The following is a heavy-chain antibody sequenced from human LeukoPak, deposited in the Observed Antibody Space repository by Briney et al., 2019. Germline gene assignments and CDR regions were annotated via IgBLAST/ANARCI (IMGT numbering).Heavy chain of an antibody. CDR2: MNPNSGNT. J-gene: IGHJ3*02. Sequence: ASVKVSCKASGYTFTSYDINWVRQATGQGLERMGWMNPNSGNTGYAQKFQGRVTITRNTSISTAYMELSSLRSEDTAVYYCARGRGTYYDFWSGYYRSGGDAFDIWGQGTMVTVSS. V-gene: IGHV1-8*03. CDR1: GYTFTSYD. CDR3: ARGRGTYYDFWSGYYRSGGDAFDI. D-gene: IGHD3-3*01.